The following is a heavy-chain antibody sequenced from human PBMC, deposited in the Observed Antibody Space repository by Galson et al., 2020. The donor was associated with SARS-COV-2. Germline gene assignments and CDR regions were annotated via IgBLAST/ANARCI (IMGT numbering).Heavy chain of an antibody. J-gene: IGHJ4*02. V-gene: IGHV4-59*08. CDR3: AGQLETTVTTFDS. CDR1: GGSISRNY. CDR2: IYDTGNTGST. D-gene: IGHD4-17*01. Sequence: SETLSLTCTVSGGSISRNYWSWIRQPPGKGLEWNGYIYDTGNTGSTNYNPSHKRRVTISVDTSKNQFPLRLKSVTAAGTAVYYCAGQLETTVTTFDSWGQGTLVTVSS.